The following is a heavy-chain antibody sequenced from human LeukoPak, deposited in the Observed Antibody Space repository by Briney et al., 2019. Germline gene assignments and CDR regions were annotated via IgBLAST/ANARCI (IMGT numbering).Heavy chain of an antibody. CDR2: IYPGDSET. V-gene: IGHV5-51*01. Sequence: GESLKISCKGSEYSFTSYWIGWVRQLPGKVLEWMGIIYPGDSETRYSPSFQGQVTISVDKSINTAYLQWSSLKASDTAIYYCARQPSVNPFYFYYYMDVWGKGTTVTVSS. CDR1: EYSFTSYW. CDR3: ARQPSVNPFYFYYYMDV. D-gene: IGHD4-17*01. J-gene: IGHJ6*03.